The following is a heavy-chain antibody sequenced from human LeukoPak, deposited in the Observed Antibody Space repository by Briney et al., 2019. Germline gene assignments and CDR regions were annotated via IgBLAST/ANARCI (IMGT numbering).Heavy chain of an antibody. V-gene: IGHV3-23*01. D-gene: IGHD3-22*01. CDR2: ISGSGGST. CDR3: AKAPHSSYDSSGYYLDY. Sequence: GGSLRLSCAASGFTFSSYAMSWVRQAPGKGLESVSAISGSGGSTYYADSVKGRFTISRDNSKNTLYLQMNSLRAEDTAVYYCAKAPHSSYDSSGYYLDYWGQGTLVTVSS. CDR1: GFTFSSYA. J-gene: IGHJ4*02.